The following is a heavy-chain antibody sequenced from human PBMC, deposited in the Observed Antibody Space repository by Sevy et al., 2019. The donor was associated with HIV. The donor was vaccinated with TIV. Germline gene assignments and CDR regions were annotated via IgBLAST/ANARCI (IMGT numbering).Heavy chain of an antibody. D-gene: IGHD6-6*01. J-gene: IGHJ6*02. Sequence: GGSLRLSCAASGFTFSSYAMHWVRQAPGKGLEWVAVISYDGSNKYYADSVKGRFTISRDNSKNTLYQQMNSLRAEDTAVYYCARDHKYSSSSAYYYYGMDVWGQGTTVTVSS. CDR1: GFTFSSYA. CDR2: ISYDGSNK. CDR3: ARDHKYSSSSAYYYYGMDV. V-gene: IGHV3-30-3*01.